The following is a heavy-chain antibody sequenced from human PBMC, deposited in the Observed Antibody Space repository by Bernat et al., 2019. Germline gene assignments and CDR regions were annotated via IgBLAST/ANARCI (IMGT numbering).Heavy chain of an antibody. CDR3: AHRRLAVAAFDY. J-gene: IGHJ4*02. CDR1: GFSLSTSGVG. Sequence: QITLKESGPTLVKPTQTLTLTCTFSGFSLSTSGVGVGWIRQPPGKALEWLAPIYWDDDKRYSPSLKSRLTITKDTSKNQVVLTMTNMDPVDTATYYCAHRRLAVAAFDYWGQGTLVTVSS. D-gene: IGHD6-19*01. CDR2: IYWDDDK. V-gene: IGHV2-5*02.